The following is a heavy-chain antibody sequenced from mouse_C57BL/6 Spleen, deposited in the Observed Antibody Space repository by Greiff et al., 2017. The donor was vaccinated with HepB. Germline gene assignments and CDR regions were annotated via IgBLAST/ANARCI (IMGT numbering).Heavy chain of an antibody. J-gene: IGHJ4*01. CDR2: IYPGSGST. D-gene: IGHD2-4*01. CDR3: ARGIYYDYADRGDAMDY. Sequence: QVQLQQPGAELVKPGASVKMSCKASGYTFTSYWITWVKQRPGQGLEWIGNIYPGSGSTNYNEKFKSKATLTVDTSSSTTYMQLSSLTSEDSAVYYCARGIYYDYADRGDAMDYWGQGTSVTVSS. CDR1: GYTFTSYW. V-gene: IGHV1-55*01.